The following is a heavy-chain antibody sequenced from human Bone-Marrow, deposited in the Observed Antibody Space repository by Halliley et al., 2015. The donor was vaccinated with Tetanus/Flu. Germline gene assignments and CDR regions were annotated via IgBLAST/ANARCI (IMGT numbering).Heavy chain of an antibody. CDR2: ISAYNGNT. J-gene: IGHJ6*02. D-gene: IGHD4-17*01. Sequence: QLVQSGGEVKKPGASVKVSCQPSGYTFTTYGLSWVRQAPGQGLEWVGWISAYNGNTNYAEKFQERVTLSTDASTRTAYMELKRLRSDDTGVYYCVRDRWEGSADYEVDRLYDRNMGVWGQGTSVTVS. V-gene: IGHV1-18*04. CDR3: VRDRWEGSADYEVDRLYDRNMGV. CDR1: GYTFTTYG.